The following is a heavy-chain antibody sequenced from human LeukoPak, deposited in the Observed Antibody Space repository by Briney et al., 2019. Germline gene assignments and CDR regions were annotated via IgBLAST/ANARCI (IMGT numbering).Heavy chain of an antibody. CDR3: ARAGGYSGSLFDY. D-gene: IGHD1-26*01. V-gene: IGHV4-38-2*02. Sequence: SETLSLTCTVSGYSISSGYYWGWIRQPPGKGLEWIGSIYHSGSTYYNPSLKSRVTISVDTSKNQFSLKLSSVTAADTAVYYCARAGGYSGSLFDYWGQGTLVTVSS. CDR2: IYHSGST. CDR1: GYSISSGYY. J-gene: IGHJ4*02.